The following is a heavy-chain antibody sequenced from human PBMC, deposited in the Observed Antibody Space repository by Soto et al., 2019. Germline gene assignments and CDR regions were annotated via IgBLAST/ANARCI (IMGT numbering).Heavy chain of an antibody. CDR3: ARSRSTVSRGSYFGV. CDR1: GYNFDAYY. V-gene: IGHV1-2*02. J-gene: IGHJ4*02. D-gene: IGHD4-4*01. Sequence: GASVKVSCKSSGYNFDAYYIHWVRQAPGQGLEWMGCVNAYNGATLFAQVFQGRVSMTRDTSITSAVMELSGLTSGDTAVYYCARSRSTVSRGSYFGVWGQGALVTVSS. CDR2: VNAYNGAT.